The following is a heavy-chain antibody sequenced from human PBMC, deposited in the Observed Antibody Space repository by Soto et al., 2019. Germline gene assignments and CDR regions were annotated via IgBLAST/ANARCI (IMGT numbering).Heavy chain of an antibody. CDR2: IIPIFGTA. D-gene: IGHD6-19*01. CDR3: AKVRYSSPMGYYYGMDV. CDR1: RVAFSKFI. J-gene: IGHJ6*02. V-gene: IGHV1-69*13. Sequence: SVEGSCKASRVAFSKFIVSWVRQAPGLGLEWVGGIIPIFGTANYAQKFQGRVTITADESTSTSYMEVNNLRSEDTAVYYCAKVRYSSPMGYYYGMDVWGQGTTVTVSS.